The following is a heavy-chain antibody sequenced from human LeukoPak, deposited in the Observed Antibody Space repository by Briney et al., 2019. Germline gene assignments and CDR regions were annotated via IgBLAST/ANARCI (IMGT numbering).Heavy chain of an antibody. CDR2: MNPNSGHT. Sequence: ASVKASCKASGYTFTNYDLNWVRQTPGQGLEWMGWMNPNSGHTGYAQKFQGRVTFTRNTSTSTAYMELSNLRSEDTAVYYCARDRGDYVLGRADNGYFDLWGRGTLVTVSS. CDR3: ARDRGDYVLGRADNGYFDL. V-gene: IGHV1-8*03. J-gene: IGHJ2*01. CDR1: GYTFTNYD. D-gene: IGHD3-16*01.